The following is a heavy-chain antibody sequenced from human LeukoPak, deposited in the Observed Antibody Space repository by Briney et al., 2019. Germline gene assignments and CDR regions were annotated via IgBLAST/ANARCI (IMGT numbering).Heavy chain of an antibody. CDR2: IYYSGST. CDR1: GGSISSSSYY. Sequence: PSKTLSLTCTVSGGSISSSSYYWGWIRQPPGKGLEWIGSIYYSGSTYYNPSLKSRVTISVDTSKNQFSLKLSSVTAADTAVYYCARHYDSSGYYAYYYYYGMDVWGQGTTVTVSS. V-gene: IGHV4-39*01. CDR3: ARHYDSSGYYAYYYYYGMDV. D-gene: IGHD3-22*01. J-gene: IGHJ6*02.